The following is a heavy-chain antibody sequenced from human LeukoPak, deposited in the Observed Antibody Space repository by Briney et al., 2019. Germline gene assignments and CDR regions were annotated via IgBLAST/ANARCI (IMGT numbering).Heavy chain of an antibody. Sequence: ASVKVSCKASGYTFTSYAMHWVRQAPGQRLEWMGWINAGNGNTKYSQKFQGRVTITRDTSASTAYMELSSLRSEDTAVYYCARALGFIVGATFGDYWGQGTLVTVPS. V-gene: IGHV1-3*01. J-gene: IGHJ4*02. CDR2: INAGNGNT. CDR3: ARALGFIVGATFGDY. D-gene: IGHD1-26*01. CDR1: GYTFTSYA.